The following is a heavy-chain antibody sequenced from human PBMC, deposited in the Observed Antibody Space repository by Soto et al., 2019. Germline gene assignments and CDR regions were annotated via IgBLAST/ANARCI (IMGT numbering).Heavy chain of an antibody. V-gene: IGHV1-2*04. J-gene: IGHJ6*02. D-gene: IGHD6-6*01. Sequence: ASVKVSCKASGYTFTSYYMHWVRQAPGQGLEWMGWINPNSGGTNYAQKFQGWVTMTRDTSISTAYMELSRLRYDDTAVYYCARDLGSSSDYYYYGMDVWGQGTTVTVSS. CDR3: ARDLGSSSDYYYYGMDV. CDR1: GYTFTSYY. CDR2: INPNSGGT.